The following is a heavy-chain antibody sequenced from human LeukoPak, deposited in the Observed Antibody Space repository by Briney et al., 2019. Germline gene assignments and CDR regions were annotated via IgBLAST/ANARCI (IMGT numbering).Heavy chain of an antibody. CDR3: ARGQLERRFDY. D-gene: IGHD1-1*01. CDR2: INHSGST. J-gene: IGHJ4*02. CDR1: GGSFSGYY. Sequence: PSETLSLTCAVYGGSFSGYYWSWIRPPPGKGLEWIGEINHSGSTNYNPSLKSRVTISVDTSKNQFSLKLRSVTAADTAVYYCARGQLERRFDYWGQGTLVTVSS. V-gene: IGHV4-34*01.